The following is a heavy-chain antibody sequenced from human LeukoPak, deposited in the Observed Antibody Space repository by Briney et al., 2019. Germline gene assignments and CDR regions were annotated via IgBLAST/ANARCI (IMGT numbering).Heavy chain of an antibody. CDR1: GGTFSSYA. CDR2: ISPYNGNT. J-gene: IGHJ5*02. CDR3: ARVVVAATNWFDP. D-gene: IGHD2-15*01. Sequence: GSSVKVSCKASGGTFSSYAISWVRQAPGQGLEWMGWISPYNGNTNYAQKFQGRIIMTTDTSTSTAYMELRSLRSDDTAVYYCARVVVAATNWFDPWGQGTLVTVSS. V-gene: IGHV1-18*01.